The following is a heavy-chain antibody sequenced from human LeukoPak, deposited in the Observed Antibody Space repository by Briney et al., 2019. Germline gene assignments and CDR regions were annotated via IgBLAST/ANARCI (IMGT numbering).Heavy chain of an antibody. CDR2: INPNSGGT. V-gene: IGHV1-2*02. CDR3: AIHDY. Sequence: ASVKVSCKASGYTFTGYYMHWVRQAPGQGLEWMGWINPNSGGTNYAQKFQGRVTITTDESTSTAYMELSSLRSEDTAVYYCAIHDYWGQGTLVTVSS. J-gene: IGHJ4*02. CDR1: GYTFTGYY.